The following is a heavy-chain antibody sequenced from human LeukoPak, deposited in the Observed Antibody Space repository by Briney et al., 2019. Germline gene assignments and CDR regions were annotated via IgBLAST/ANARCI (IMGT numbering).Heavy chain of an antibody. V-gene: IGHV5-51*01. Sequence: GGSLRLSCKGSGYSFTSYWIGWVRQMPGKGLEWMGIIYPGESDTRYSPSFQGQVTISADKSISTAYLQWSSLKASDTAMYYCAREGYSSSFCDGMDVWGQGTTVTVSS. J-gene: IGHJ6*02. CDR1: GYSFTSYW. D-gene: IGHD6-13*01. CDR2: IYPGESDT. CDR3: AREGYSSSFCDGMDV.